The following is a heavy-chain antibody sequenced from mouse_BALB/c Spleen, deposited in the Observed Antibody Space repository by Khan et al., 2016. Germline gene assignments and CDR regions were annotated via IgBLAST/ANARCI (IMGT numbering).Heavy chain of an antibody. Sequence: VQLKQSGPGLVKPSQSLSLTCTVTGYSITSDYAWNWIRQFPGNKLEWMGYMSYSGSTSYNPSLKSRISITRDTSKNQFFLQLNSVTTEDTATXYCARSIMANWGQGTTLTVSS. CDR2: MSYSGST. CDR1: GYSITSDYA. J-gene: IGHJ2*01. CDR3: ARSIMAN. V-gene: IGHV3-2*02.